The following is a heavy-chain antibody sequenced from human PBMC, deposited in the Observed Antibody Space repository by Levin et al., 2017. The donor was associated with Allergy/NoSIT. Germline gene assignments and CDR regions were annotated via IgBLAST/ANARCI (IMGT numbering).Heavy chain of an antibody. V-gene: IGHV4-34*01. J-gene: IGHJ5*01. CDR2: INYSETT. D-gene: IGHD2-2*01. Sequence: GSLRLSCAVQGGSFSDYYWSWIRQPPGKGLEWLAEINYSETTDYNPSLRSRLTISVDTSKNQISLKVRSVTAADTAVYYCARIRFQLQTRMRWFDSWGQGTLVAVSS. CDR3: ARIRFQLQTRMRWFDS. CDR1: GGSFSDYY.